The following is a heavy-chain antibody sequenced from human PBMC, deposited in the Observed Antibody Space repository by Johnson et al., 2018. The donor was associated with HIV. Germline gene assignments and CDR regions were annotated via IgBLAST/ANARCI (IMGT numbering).Heavy chain of an antibody. CDR3: AIIPPGGAGKGAATVGHAFDS. CDR2: ISYDGSNK. J-gene: IGHJ3*02. CDR1: GFTFSSYA. Sequence: QVQLVESGGGVVQPGRSLRLSCAASGFTFSSYAMHWVRQAPGKGLEWVAVISYDGSNKYYADSVKGRFTISRDNSKNTLYLQMNSLRAEDTAVYYCAIIPPGGAGKGAATVGHAFDSWCQGTMVTVSS. D-gene: IGHD2-15*01. V-gene: IGHV3-30-3*01.